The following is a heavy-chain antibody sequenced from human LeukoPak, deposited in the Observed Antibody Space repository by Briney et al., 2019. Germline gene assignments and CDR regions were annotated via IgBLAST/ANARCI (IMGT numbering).Heavy chain of an antibody. V-gene: IGHV4-4*07. D-gene: IGHD3-9*01. CDR1: GGSISSYY. Sequence: SETLSLTCTVSGGSISSYYWRWIRQPAEKGLEWIGLIYTSGSTNYNPSLKSRVTMSVDTSKNQFSLKLSSVTAADTAVYYCARESSRYFDWSPTNWFGPWGQGTLVTVSS. CDR2: IYTSGST. CDR3: ARESSRYFDWSPTNWFGP. J-gene: IGHJ5*02.